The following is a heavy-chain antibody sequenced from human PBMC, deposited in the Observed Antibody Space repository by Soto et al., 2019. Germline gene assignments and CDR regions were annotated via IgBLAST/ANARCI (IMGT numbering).Heavy chain of an antibody. J-gene: IGHJ4*02. CDR3: ASDYGQDCSGGRCYFYF. CDR1: GGTFSSYS. V-gene: IGHV1-69*01. Sequence: QVQLVQSGAEVKKPGSSVKVSCKASGGTFSSYSISWVRQAPGQGLAWMGGINPIFGTANYAQKFQGRVTINADESTSTAHMERSSLRSEDTAVYYCASDYGQDCSGGRCYFYFWGQGTLVTVSS. D-gene: IGHD2-15*01. CDR2: INPIFGTA.